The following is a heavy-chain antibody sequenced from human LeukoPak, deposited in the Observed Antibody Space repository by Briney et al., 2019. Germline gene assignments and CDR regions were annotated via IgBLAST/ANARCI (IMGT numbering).Heavy chain of an antibody. V-gene: IGHV3-23*01. Sequence: GGSLRLSCAASGFTFTNYGLSWVRQAPGKGLEWVSAISSGGRTYYTDSVKGQFTISRDDPKNTLYLQMNSLRAEDTAVYYCAKETGSGGAFDYWGQGTLVTVSS. CDR1: GFTFTNYG. D-gene: IGHD6-19*01. CDR2: ISSGGRT. CDR3: AKETGSGGAFDY. J-gene: IGHJ4*02.